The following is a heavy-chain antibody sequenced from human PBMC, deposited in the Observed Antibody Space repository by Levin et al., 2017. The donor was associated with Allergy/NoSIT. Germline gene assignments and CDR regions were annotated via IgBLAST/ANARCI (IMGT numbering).Heavy chain of an antibody. CDR3: ASRRGLRFWAY. CDR2: VDGGGNT. V-gene: IGHV4-34*01. J-gene: IGHJ4*02. Sequence: SETLSLTCAVYGRSLTTHYWSWVRQPPGKGLEWIGEVDGGGNTTYNPSLKSRVTMSVDTSKNQVSLSMKSVTAADTAVHYCASRRGLRFWAYWGQGTPVTVSS. CDR1: GRSLTTHY. D-gene: IGHD5-12*01.